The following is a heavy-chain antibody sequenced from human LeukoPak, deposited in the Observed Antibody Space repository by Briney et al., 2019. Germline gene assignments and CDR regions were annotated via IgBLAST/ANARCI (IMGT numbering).Heavy chain of an antibody. CDR2: INPNSGGT. CDR3: ARSGFGSGISFDL. CDR1: GYTFTGYY. D-gene: IGHD3-10*01. V-gene: IGHV1-2*02. J-gene: IGHJ5*02. Sequence: ASVKVSCKASGYTFTGYYMHWVRQAPGQGLEWLAWINPNSGGTNYAQTFQGRVTLTRDTSISTAYMELSSLRSEDTAVYYCARSGFGSGISFDLWGQGTLVTVSS.